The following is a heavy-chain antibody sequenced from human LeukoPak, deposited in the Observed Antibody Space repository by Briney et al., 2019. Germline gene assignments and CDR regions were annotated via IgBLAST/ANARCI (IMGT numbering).Heavy chain of an antibody. Sequence: GASVKVSCKASGYTFTSYGISWVRQAPGQGLEWMGWISAYNGNTNYAQRLQGRVTMTTDTSTSTAYMELRSLRSDDTAVYYCARGLWLAITGDFPFDCWGQGTLVTVSS. D-gene: IGHD7-27*01. CDR3: ARGLWLAITGDFPFDC. CDR1: GYTFTSYG. CDR2: ISAYNGNT. V-gene: IGHV1-18*01. J-gene: IGHJ4*02.